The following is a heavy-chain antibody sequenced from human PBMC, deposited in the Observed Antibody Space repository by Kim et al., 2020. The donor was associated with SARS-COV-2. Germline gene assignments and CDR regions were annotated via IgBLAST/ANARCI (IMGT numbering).Heavy chain of an antibody. CDR2: NK. V-gene: IGHV3-33*06. D-gene: IGHD5-12*01. CDR3: AKDKQEMATD. Sequence: NKYNADSVKGRFTISRDNSKNTLYLQMNSLRAEDTAVYYCAKDKQEMATDWGQGTLVTVSS. J-gene: IGHJ4*02.